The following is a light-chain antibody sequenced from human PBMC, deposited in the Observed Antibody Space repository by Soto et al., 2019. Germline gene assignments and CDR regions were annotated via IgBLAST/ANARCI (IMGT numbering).Light chain of an antibody. J-gene: IGKJ1*01. CDR2: GAS. CDR1: QSLSGSY. CDR3: QQYDNSPWT. Sequence: EIVLTQSPGTLSLSPGERATLSCRASQSLSGSYLAWYQQKAGQAPRLLIYGASSRATGILYRFSGSGSGTDFTLTISRLEPEDSAVYYCQQYDNSPWTFGQGTKVDIK. V-gene: IGKV3-20*01.